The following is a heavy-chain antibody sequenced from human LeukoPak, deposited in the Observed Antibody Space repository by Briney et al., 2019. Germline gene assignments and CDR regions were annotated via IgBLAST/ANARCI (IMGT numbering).Heavy chain of an antibody. CDR2: IYSGGST. V-gene: IGHV3-53*01. Sequence: GGSLRLSCAASGFTFSSYAMSWVRQAPGKGLEWVSVIYSGGSTYYADSVKGRFTISRDNSKNTLYLQMNSLRAEDTAVYYCARERSRFGESDYNWFDPWGQGTLVTVSS. D-gene: IGHD3-10*01. CDR3: ARERSRFGESDYNWFDP. CDR1: GFTFSSYA. J-gene: IGHJ5*02.